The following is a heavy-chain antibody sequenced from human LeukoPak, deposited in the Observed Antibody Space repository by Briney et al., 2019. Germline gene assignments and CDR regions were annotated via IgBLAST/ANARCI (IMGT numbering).Heavy chain of an antibody. D-gene: IGHD5-18*01. Sequence: ASVKVSCKVSGYTLTELSMHWVRQAPGKGLEWMGGLDPEDGETIYAQKSQGRVTMTEDTSTDTAYMELSSLRSEDTAVYYCATAAILYSYVTHWGQGTLVTVSS. J-gene: IGHJ4*02. CDR3: ATAAILYSYVTH. CDR1: GYTLTELS. CDR2: LDPEDGET. V-gene: IGHV1-24*01.